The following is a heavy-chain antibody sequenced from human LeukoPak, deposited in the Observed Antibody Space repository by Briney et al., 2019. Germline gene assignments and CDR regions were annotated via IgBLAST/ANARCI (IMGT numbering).Heavy chain of an antibody. Sequence: PGGSLRLSRVASGFTVSSNYMSWVRQAPGKGLEWVSVIYSGGSTYYADSVKGRITISRDNSKNTLYLQMNSLRAEDTAVYYCARGYCSSTTCGGTFDYWGQGTLVTVSS. J-gene: IGHJ4*02. V-gene: IGHV3-66*01. CDR1: GFTVSSNY. CDR2: IYSGGST. D-gene: IGHD2-2*01. CDR3: ARGYCSSTTCGGTFDY.